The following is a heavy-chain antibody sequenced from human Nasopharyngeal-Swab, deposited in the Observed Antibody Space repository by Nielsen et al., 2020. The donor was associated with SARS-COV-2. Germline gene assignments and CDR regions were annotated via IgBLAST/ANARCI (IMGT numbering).Heavy chain of an antibody. V-gene: IGHV3-7*03. J-gene: IGHJ2*01. CDR3: ARGGIVGASTYWYFDV. CDR1: GFTFSHYW. Sequence: GGSLRLSCAASGFTFSHYWMTWVRQAPGKGLEWVASIRQDGAEIYYVDSEKGRFAISRDNAKNSLYLQMNSLRADDTALYYCARGGIVGASTYWYFDVWGRGTPVTVSS. CDR2: IRQDGAEI. D-gene: IGHD1-26*01.